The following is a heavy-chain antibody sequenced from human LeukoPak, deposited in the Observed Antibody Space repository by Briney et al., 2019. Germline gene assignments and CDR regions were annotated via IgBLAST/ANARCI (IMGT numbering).Heavy chain of an antibody. J-gene: IGHJ5*02. V-gene: IGHV4-61*02. CDR1: GGSLSSGSYY. D-gene: IGHD2-2*01. CDR3: AATGSTSGHSWFDP. Sequence: PSQTLSLTCTVYGGSLSSGSYYWSWIRQPAGKGLEWIGRIYTSGSTNYNPSLKSRVTISVDTSKNQFSLKLSSVTAADTAVYYCAATGSTSGHSWFDPWGQGTLVTVSS. CDR2: IYTSGST.